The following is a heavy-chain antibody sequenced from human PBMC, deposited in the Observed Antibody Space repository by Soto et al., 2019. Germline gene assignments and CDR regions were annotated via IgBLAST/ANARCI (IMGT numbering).Heavy chain of an antibody. CDR2: MNPNSGNT. Sequence: QVQLVQSGAEVKKPGASVKVSCKASGYTFTSYDINWVRQATGQGLEWMGWMNPNSGNTGYAQKFQGRVTMTRNTFISTAYMEMSSLRSEDTAVYYCASFYYYDSSGYSVPDAFDIWGQGTMVTVSS. CDR1: GYTFTSYD. V-gene: IGHV1-8*01. J-gene: IGHJ3*02. D-gene: IGHD3-22*01. CDR3: ASFYYYDSSGYSVPDAFDI.